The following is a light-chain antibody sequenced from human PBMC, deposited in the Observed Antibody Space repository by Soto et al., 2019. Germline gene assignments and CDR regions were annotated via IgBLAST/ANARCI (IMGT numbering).Light chain of an antibody. CDR1: NIGSKS. V-gene: IGLV3-21*04. J-gene: IGLJ2*01. Sequence: SYELTQPPSVSVAPRKTARITCGGNNIGSKSVHWYQQKPGQAPVLVIYYDSDRPSGIPERFSGSNSGNTATLTISRVEAGDEADYYCQVWDSSSDHLVVFGGGTKVTVL. CDR2: YDS. CDR3: QVWDSSSDHLVV.